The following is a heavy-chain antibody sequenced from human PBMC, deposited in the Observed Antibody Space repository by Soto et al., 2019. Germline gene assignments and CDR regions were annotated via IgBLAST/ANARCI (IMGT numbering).Heavy chain of an antibody. Sequence: EVQLLESGGGLVQPGESLRLSCAASGFTFSYYWMHWVRQAPGMGLVWVSRIHSDGSSTTYADSVKGRFTISRDNAKNTLYLQMNSLRAEDTAVYYCARGDRGAFDLWGLGTVVTVSS. CDR1: GFTFSYYW. D-gene: IGHD1-26*01. CDR2: IHSDGSST. V-gene: IGHV3-74*01. CDR3: ARGDRGAFDL. J-gene: IGHJ3*01.